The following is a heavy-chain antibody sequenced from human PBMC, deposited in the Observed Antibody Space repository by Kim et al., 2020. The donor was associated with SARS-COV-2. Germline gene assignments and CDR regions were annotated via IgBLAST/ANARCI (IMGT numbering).Heavy chain of an antibody. D-gene: IGHD6-19*01. CDR3: ARVAWQWLIYYFDY. J-gene: IGHJ4*02. Sequence: AQKFQGRVTMTRDASISTGYMELSRLRSEDTAVYYCARVAWQWLIYYFDYWGQGTLVTVSS. V-gene: IGHV1-2*02.